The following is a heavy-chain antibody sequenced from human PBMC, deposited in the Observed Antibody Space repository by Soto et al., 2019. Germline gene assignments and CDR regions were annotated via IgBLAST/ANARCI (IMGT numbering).Heavy chain of an antibody. CDR1: GYTFSSYA. CDR2: ISGSGGST. V-gene: IGHV3-23*01. Sequence: EVQLLEAGGGLVQPGGSLRLSCAASGYTFSSYAMSCVRQAPGKGLEWVSAISGSGGSTYYAYSVKGRFTISRDNSKNSRYLRMNSVRAENTAVYYCAKDRDTVGSGDAFDSWVQGTMVTVSS. CDR3: AKDRDTVGSGDAFDS. J-gene: IGHJ3*02. D-gene: IGHD4-17*01.